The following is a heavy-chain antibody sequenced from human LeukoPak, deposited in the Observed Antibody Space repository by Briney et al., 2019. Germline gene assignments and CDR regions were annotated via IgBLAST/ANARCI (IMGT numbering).Heavy chain of an antibody. CDR2: ISAYNGIT. Sequence: ASVKLSCNASGYTFTSSGVSSVRQAPGHGLGGRGWISAYNGITNYAQKLQGRVTMTTDTSTSTAYMELRSLRSDDTAVYYCARDSGSGSYYPWWFDPWGQGTLVTVSS. D-gene: IGHD3-10*01. V-gene: IGHV1-18*01. CDR1: GYTFTSSG. CDR3: ARDSGSGSYYPWWFDP. J-gene: IGHJ5*02.